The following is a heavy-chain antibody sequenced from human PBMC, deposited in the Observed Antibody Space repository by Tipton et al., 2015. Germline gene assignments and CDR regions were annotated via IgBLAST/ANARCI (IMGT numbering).Heavy chain of an antibody. CDR3: AKGDNVFRYGRRMDV. J-gene: IGHJ6*02. CDR1: GFTFSSYA. CDR2: ISGSGVSR. D-gene: IGHD3-16*01. Sequence: SLGLSCAASGFTFSSYAMSWVRQAPGKGLEWVSPISGSGVSRYYGDSVKGRFTISRDNSKNTLYLQLNSLGAEDTAIYFCAKGDNVFRYGRRMDVWGQGTTVTVSS. V-gene: IGHV3-23*01.